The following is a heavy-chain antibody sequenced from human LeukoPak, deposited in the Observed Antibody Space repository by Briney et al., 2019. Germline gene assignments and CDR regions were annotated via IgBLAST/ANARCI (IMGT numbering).Heavy chain of an antibody. Sequence: SETLSLTCTVSGGSISSSSYYWGWIRQPPGKGLEWIGSIYYSGSTYYNPSLKSRVTISVDTSKNQFSLKPSSVTAADTAVYYCARDHRARVYYGSGSYYFGPEWGQGTLVTVSS. CDR3: ARDHRARVYYGSGSYYFGPE. J-gene: IGHJ4*02. CDR1: GGSISSSSYY. CDR2: IYYSGST. V-gene: IGHV4-39*01. D-gene: IGHD3-10*01.